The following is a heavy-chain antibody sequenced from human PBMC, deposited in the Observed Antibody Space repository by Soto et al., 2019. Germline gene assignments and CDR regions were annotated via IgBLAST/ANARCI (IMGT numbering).Heavy chain of an antibody. J-gene: IGHJ5*02. V-gene: IGHV3-23*01. CDR3: TKSWLFEKNWFDP. Sequence: PWGSLRLSCAASGFSFTTYGMIWFRHSPGKGLEWVSDISSTGLYTYLADSVKGRFTISRDNSKNTLYLQMNSLRVDDMAVYFCTKSWLFEKNWFDPWGQGTLVTVSS. CDR2: ISSTGLYT. CDR1: GFSFTTYG. D-gene: IGHD3-22*01.